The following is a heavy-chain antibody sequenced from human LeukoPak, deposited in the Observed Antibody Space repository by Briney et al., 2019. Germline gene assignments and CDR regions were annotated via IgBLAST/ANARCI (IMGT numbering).Heavy chain of an antibody. CDR1: SGSFSGYY. CDR3: ASSPPSPPTVQFYFDY. D-gene: IGHD4-17*01. Sequence: SETLSLTCAVYSGSFSGYYWSWIRQPPGKGLEWIGEINHTGSTNYNPSLKSRVTISVDTSKNQFSLKLSSVTAADTAVYYCASSPPSPPTVQFYFDYWGQGTLVTVSS. J-gene: IGHJ4*02. CDR2: INHTGST. V-gene: IGHV4-34*01.